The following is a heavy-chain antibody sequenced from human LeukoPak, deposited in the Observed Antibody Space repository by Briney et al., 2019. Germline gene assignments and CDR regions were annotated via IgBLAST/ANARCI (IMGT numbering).Heavy chain of an antibody. CDR1: GFTFSSYS. CDR3: ARDSGSGSYWESRGTHFDY. D-gene: IGHD1-26*01. Sequence: GGSLRLSCAASGFTFSSYSMNWVRQAPGKGLEWVSSISSSSSYIYYADSVKGRFTISRDNAKNSLYLQMNSLRAEDTAVYYCARDSGSGSYWESRGTHFDYWGQGTLVTVSS. V-gene: IGHV3-21*01. J-gene: IGHJ4*02. CDR2: ISSSSSYI.